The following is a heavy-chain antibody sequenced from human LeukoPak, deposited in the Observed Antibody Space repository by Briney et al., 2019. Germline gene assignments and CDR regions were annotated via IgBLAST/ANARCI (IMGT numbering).Heavy chain of an antibody. CDR2: IIPIFGTA. CDR3: ARHDPIVVVPAAMSDYYYYYGFDV. J-gene: IGHJ6*02. V-gene: IGHV1-69*13. Sequence: ASVKVSCKASGGTFSSYAISWVRQAPGQGLEWMGGIIPIFGTANYAQKFQGRVTITADESTSTAYMELSSLRSEDTAVYYCARHDPIVVVPAAMSDYYYYYGFDVWGQGTTVTVSS. CDR1: GGTFSSYA. D-gene: IGHD2-2*01.